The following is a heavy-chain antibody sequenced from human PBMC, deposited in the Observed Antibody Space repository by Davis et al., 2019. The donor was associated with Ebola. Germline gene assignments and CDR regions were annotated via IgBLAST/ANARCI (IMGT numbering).Heavy chain of an antibody. CDR2: INGGNVDT. CDR1: SDTFITYA. Sequence: AASSQNISKAASDTFITYAMHWGRQAPGQRPECMLWINGGNVDTKYSQKFQGRVTINKYTSASTAYMELSSLRAEDTAVYYCARGSLFSIVVVTAIPFDPWGHGTLVTVSS. V-gene: IGHV1-3*01. D-gene: IGHD2-21*02. CDR3: ARGSLFSIVVVTAIPFDP. J-gene: IGHJ5*02.